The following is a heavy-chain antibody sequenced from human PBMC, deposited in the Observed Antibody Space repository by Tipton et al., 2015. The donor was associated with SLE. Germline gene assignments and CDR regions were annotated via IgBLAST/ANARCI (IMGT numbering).Heavy chain of an antibody. V-gene: IGHV4-39*07. CDR3: ARFFWTGYPPA. J-gene: IGHJ4*02. CDR2: IYYSGST. Sequence: TLSLTCTVSGGSISSSSYYWVWIRQPPGKGLEWIGNIYYSGSTNYNPSLKSRVTISVDTSKNQFSLKLSSVTAADTAVYYCARFFWTGYPPAWGQGTLVTVSS. CDR1: GGSISSSSYY. D-gene: IGHD3/OR15-3a*01.